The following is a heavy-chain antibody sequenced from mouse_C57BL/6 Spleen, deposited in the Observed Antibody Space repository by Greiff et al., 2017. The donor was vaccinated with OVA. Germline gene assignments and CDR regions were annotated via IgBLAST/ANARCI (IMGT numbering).Heavy chain of an antibody. Sequence: EVKLQESGPGLVKPSQSLSLTCSVTGYSITSGYYWNWIRQFPGNKLEWMGYISYDGSNNYNPSLKNRISITRDTSKNQFFLKLNSVTTEDTATYYCARGDYYGSSYGYWGQGTTLTVSS. CDR2: ISYDGSN. CDR3: ARGDYYGSSYGY. V-gene: IGHV3-6*01. J-gene: IGHJ2*01. D-gene: IGHD1-1*01. CDR1: GYSITSGYY.